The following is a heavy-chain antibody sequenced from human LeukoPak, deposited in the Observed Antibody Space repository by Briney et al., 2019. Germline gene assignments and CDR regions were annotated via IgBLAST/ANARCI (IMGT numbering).Heavy chain of an antibody. CDR1: GVSISSYY. V-gene: IGHV4-59*01. CDR3: ARVKRDGYIV. J-gene: IGHJ4*02. D-gene: IGHD5-24*01. Sequence: SETLSLTCTVSGVSISSYYWSWIRQPPGKGLEWIGYIYYSGSTNYNPSLKSRVTISVDTSKNQFSLKLSSVTAADTAVYYCARVKRDGYIVWGQGTLVTVSS. CDR2: IYYSGST.